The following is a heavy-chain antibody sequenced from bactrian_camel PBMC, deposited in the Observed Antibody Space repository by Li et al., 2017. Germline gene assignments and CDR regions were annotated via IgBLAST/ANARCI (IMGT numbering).Heavy chain of an antibody. Sequence: HVQLVESGGGSVQAGGSLRLSCTTSDRTSSTYCLGWFRQTQGKEREGVASIDSTGSTTYGDSVKGRFTVSRDNAENTVYLQMNSLKPEDTAVYYCSRGWGSGTSHWGQGTQVTVS. V-gene: IGHV3S53*01. CDR1: DRTSSTYC. CDR3: SRGWGSGTSH. CDR2: IDSTGST. J-gene: IGHJ4*01. D-gene: IGHD1*01.